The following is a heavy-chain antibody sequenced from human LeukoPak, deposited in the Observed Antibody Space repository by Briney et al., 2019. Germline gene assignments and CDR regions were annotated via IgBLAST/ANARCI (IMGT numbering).Heavy chain of an antibody. CDR2: IWYDGSNK. V-gene: IGHV3-33*01. D-gene: IGHD2-8*01. Sequence: GGSLRLSCAASGFTFSSYGMHGVRQAPGKGLEWVAVIWYDGSNKYYADSVKGRFTISRDNAKNSLYLQMNSLRAEDTAVYYCARRYAGGPFDPWGQGTLVTVSS. CDR3: ARRYAGGPFDP. J-gene: IGHJ5*02. CDR1: GFTFSSYG.